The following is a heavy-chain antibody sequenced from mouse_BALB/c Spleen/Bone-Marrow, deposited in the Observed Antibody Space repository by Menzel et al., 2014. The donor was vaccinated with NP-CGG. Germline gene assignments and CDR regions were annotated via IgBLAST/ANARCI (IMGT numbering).Heavy chain of an antibody. V-gene: IGHV7-3*02. D-gene: IGHD1-3*01. Sequence: EVMLVESGGGLVQPGGSLRLSCATSGFTFTDYYMNWVRQPPGKALEWLGFIRNKANGYTTEYSASVKSRFTISRDNSQNILYLQMNTLRADDSATYCCARDKGSVFFDYWGQGTTLTVSS. CDR3: ARDKGSVFFDY. CDR1: GFTFTDYY. J-gene: IGHJ2*01. CDR2: IRNKANGYTT.